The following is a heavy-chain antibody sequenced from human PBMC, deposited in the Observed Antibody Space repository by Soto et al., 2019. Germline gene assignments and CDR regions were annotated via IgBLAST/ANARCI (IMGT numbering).Heavy chain of an antibody. CDR2: IYPGDSDT. CDR3: ARLHDRLRFSNWFDP. V-gene: IGHV5-51*01. Sequence: PGESLKISCKGSGYSFTSYWIGWVRQMPGKGLEWMGIIYPGDSDTRYSPSFQGQVTISADKSISTAYLQWSSLKASDTAMYYCARLHDRLRFSNWFDPWGQGTLVTVSS. CDR1: GYSFTSYW. D-gene: IGHD3-3*01. J-gene: IGHJ5*02.